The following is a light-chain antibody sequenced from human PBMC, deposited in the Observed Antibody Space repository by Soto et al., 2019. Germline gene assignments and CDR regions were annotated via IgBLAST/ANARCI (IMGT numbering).Light chain of an antibody. Sequence: EFVLTQSPGTLSLSPGERATLSCRASQTVRNNYLAWYQQKPGQAPRLLIYDASSRATGIPDRFSGGGSGTDFTLTISRLEPEDFAVYYCQQYGSSPSTFGGGTKVEIK. CDR1: QTVRNNY. CDR2: DAS. J-gene: IGKJ4*01. V-gene: IGKV3-20*01. CDR3: QQYGSSPST.